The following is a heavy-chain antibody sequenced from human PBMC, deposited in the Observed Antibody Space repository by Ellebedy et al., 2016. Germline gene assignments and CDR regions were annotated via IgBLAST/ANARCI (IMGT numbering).Heavy chain of an antibody. D-gene: IGHD5-12*01. Sequence: GESLKISCAASGFTFSSYWMSWVRQAPGKGLEWVSGISGSGGSTYYADSVKGRFTISRDNFKNTLYLQMNSLTAEDTAVYYCAKRKKVATPGSGYYFDYWGQGTLVTVSS. V-gene: IGHV3-23*01. CDR2: ISGSGGST. CDR1: GFTFSSYW. CDR3: AKRKKVATPGSGYYFDY. J-gene: IGHJ4*02.